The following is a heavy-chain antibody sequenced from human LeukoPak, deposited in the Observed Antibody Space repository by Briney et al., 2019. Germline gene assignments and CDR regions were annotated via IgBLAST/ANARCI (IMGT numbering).Heavy chain of an antibody. V-gene: IGHV1-2*02. J-gene: IGHJ4*02. CDR3: ARNYCSSTSCFIDY. D-gene: IGHD2-2*01. Sequence: GASVKVSCKASGYTFTGYYMRWVRQAPGQGLEWMGWINPNSGGTNYAQKFQGRVTMTRDTSISTAYMELSRLRSDDTAVYYCARNYCSSTSCFIDYWGQGTLVTVSS. CDR2: INPNSGGT. CDR1: GYTFTGYY.